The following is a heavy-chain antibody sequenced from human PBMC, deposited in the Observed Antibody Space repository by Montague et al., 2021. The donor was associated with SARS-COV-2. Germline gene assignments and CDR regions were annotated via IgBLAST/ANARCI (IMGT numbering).Heavy chain of an antibody. Sequence: SETLSLTCTVSGGSISSYYWSWIRQPPGKGLEWIGYIYYSGSTNYNPSLKSRVTISVDTSKNQFSLKLSSVTAADTAVYYCAREVRHYYDSSGPGAFDIWGQGTMVIVSS. CDR2: IYYSGST. D-gene: IGHD3-22*01. CDR3: AREVRHYYDSSGPGAFDI. J-gene: IGHJ3*02. V-gene: IGHV4-59*01. CDR1: GGSISSYY.